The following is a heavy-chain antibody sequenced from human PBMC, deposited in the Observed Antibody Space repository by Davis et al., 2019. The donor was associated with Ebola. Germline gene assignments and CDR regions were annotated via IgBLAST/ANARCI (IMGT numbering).Heavy chain of an antibody. J-gene: IGHJ4*02. Sequence: MPSETLSLTCTVSGGSISSYYWSWIRQPPGKGLEWIGYIYYSGSTNYNPSLKSRVTISVDTSKNQFSLKLSSVTAADTAVYYCARLESAVTTAFDYWGQGTLGTVSS. CDR2: IYYSGST. V-gene: IGHV4-59*08. D-gene: IGHD4-17*01. CDR1: GGSISSYY. CDR3: ARLESAVTTAFDY.